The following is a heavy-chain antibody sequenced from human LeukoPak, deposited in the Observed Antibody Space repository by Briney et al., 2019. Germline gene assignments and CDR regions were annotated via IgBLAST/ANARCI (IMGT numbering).Heavy chain of an antibody. Sequence: GGSLRLSCAASGFTFSSSAMSWVRQAPGKGLEWVSTISASGGSTYYADSVKGRFTISRDNSKNTLYLQMNSLRAEDTAVYYCARSRGTGYSSSNAFDYWGQGTLVTVSS. CDR3: ARSRGTGYSSSNAFDY. J-gene: IGHJ4*02. CDR2: ISASGGST. V-gene: IGHV3-23*01. D-gene: IGHD6-13*01. CDR1: GFTFSSSA.